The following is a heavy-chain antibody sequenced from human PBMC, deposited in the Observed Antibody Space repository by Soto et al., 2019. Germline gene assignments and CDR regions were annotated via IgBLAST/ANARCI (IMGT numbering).Heavy chain of an antibody. CDR1: GFTFSSYS. J-gene: IGHJ3*02. V-gene: IGHV3-21*01. CDR2: ISSSSSYI. D-gene: IGHD3-10*01. CDR3: ARVRVSMVRGVPDAFDI. Sequence: GGSLRLSCAASGFTFSSYSMNWVRQAPGKGLEWVSSISSSSSYIYYADSVKGRFTIYRDNAKNSLYLQMNSLRAEDTAVYYCARVRVSMVRGVPDAFDIWGQGTMVTVSS.